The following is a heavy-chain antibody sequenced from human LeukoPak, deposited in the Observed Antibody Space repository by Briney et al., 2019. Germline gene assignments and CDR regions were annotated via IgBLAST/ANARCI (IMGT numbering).Heavy chain of an antibody. V-gene: IGHV4-39*07. J-gene: IGHJ6*03. CDR1: GGSISSSSYY. CDR2: IYYSGST. D-gene: IGHD5-18*01. CDR3: AREYSYGSYYYYYMDV. Sequence: SETLSLTCTVSGGSISSSSYYWGWIRQPPGKGLEWIGSIYYSGSTYYNPSLKSRVTISVDTSKNQFSLKLNSVTAADTAVYYCAREYSYGSYYYYYMDVWGKGTTVTVSS.